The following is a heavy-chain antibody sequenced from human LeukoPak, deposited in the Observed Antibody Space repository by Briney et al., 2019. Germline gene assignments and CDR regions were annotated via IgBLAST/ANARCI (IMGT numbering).Heavy chain of an antibody. J-gene: IGHJ5*02. CDR1: GGSITNYY. Sequence: SETLSLTCTVSGGSITNYYWGWIRQPPGKGLEWIGSISHTGSTYYNPSLESRVTISVDTSKNQFSLKLRSVTAADTAVYYCAMVTARLGWFDPWGQGTLVTVSS. D-gene: IGHD2-21*02. V-gene: IGHV4-38-2*02. CDR2: ISHTGST. CDR3: AMVTARLGWFDP.